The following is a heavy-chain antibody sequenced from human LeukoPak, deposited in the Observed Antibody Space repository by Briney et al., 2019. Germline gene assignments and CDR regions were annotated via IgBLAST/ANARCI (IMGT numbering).Heavy chain of an antibody. CDR1: GYTFTSYA. Sequence: GASVKVSCKASGYTFTSYAISWVRQAPGQGLEWMGWISTYNGNTKYAQKLQGRVTMTTDTSTSTAYMDLRSLRSDDTAVYYCARDSDLARWNYDYVWRSYRHTNLDYWGQGTLVTVSS. CDR3: ARDSDLARWNYDYVWRSYRHTNLDY. D-gene: IGHD3-16*02. V-gene: IGHV1-18*01. CDR2: ISTYNGNT. J-gene: IGHJ4*02.